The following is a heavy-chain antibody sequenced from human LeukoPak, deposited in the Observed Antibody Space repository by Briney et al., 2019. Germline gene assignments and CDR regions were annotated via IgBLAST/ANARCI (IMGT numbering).Heavy chain of an antibody. D-gene: IGHD1/OR15-1a*01. CDR2: MSASGSHT. V-gene: IGHV3-23*01. J-gene: IGHJ4*02. Sequence: PGGSLGLSCAASGFIFSDFAMSWVRQAPGKGLEWVSGMSASGSHTHSADFVKGRFTISRDNFKNTLYLQMNGLRVEDTAVYYCAKVRSGNNHYFDYWGQGTLVTVSS. CDR1: GFIFSDFA. CDR3: AKVRSGNNHYFDY.